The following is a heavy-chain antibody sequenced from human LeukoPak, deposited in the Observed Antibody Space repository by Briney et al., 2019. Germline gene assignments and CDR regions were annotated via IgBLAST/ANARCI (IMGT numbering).Heavy chain of an antibody. CDR2: VSYDGTKI. CDR1: GFTLTSYT. Sequence: GGSLRPSCATSGFTLTSYTMHWVRQAPGKGLEWVAVVSYDGTKISYADSVKGRFTMSRDISKNTLYLQMNSLKPEDSALYYCARDRVQIWSYVGTFDSWGQGTLVTVSS. CDR3: ARDRVQIWSYVGTFDS. V-gene: IGHV3-30-3*01. D-gene: IGHD5-18*01. J-gene: IGHJ4*02.